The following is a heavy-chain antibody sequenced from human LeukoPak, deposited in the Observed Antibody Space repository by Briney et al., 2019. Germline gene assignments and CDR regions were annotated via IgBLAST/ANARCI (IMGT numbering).Heavy chain of an antibody. D-gene: IGHD3-10*01. CDR1: GDSISSSSFY. J-gene: IGHJ5*02. Sequence: KPSETLSLTCTVSGDSISSSSFYWGWIRQAPGKGLEWIGCISYGGSTYYTPSLKSRVTISLGTSKSEVSLKLKSVTAADTAVYYCARGSPATYYYGSGSGWFDPWGQGTLVTVSS. CDR3: ARGSPATYYYGSGSGWFDP. V-gene: IGHV4-39*07. CDR2: ISYGGST.